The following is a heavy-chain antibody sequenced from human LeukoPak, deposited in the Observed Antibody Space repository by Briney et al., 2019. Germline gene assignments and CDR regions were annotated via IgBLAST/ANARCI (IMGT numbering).Heavy chain of an antibody. D-gene: IGHD3-16*01. Sequence: GGSLRLSCAASGFTFSSYVMTWVRQPPGEGLEWVSSISDSSDNTYYADSVKGRFITSRDNSKNTLFLQMHSLRAEDTAVYYCANDLFGYFDSWGQGTLVTVSS. CDR1: GFTFSSYV. CDR2: ISDSSDNT. J-gene: IGHJ4*02. V-gene: IGHV3-23*01. CDR3: ANDLFGYFDS.